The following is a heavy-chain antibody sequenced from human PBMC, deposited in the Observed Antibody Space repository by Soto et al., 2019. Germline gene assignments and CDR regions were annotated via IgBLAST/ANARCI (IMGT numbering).Heavy chain of an antibody. CDR1: GGSFSGYY. CDR2: INHSGST. Sequence: QVQLQQWGAGLLKPSETLSLTCAVYGGSFSGYYWSWIRQPPGKGLEWMGEINHSGSTNYNPSLKSRVTISVDSSKNQFSVTLSSVTAADTAVYYCARKLGFGYSSCWPGNYCYYYYLDVWGKGTTVTVSS. V-gene: IGHV4-34*01. D-gene: IGHD6-19*01. J-gene: IGHJ6*03. CDR3: ARKLGFGYSSCWPGNYCYYYYLDV.